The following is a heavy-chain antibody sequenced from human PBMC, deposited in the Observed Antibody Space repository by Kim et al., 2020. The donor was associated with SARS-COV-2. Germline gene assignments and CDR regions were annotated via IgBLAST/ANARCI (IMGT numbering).Heavy chain of an antibody. D-gene: IGHD6-13*01. V-gene: IGHV6-1*01. Sequence: YAVSVKSRITINPDTSKSPFSLQLNSVTPEDTAVYYCARDRLGQLVGYDYWGQGTLVTVSS. CDR3: ARDRLGQLVGYDY. J-gene: IGHJ4*02.